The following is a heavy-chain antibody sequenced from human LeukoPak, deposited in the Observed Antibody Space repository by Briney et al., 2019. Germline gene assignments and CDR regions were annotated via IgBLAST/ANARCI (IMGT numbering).Heavy chain of an antibody. D-gene: IGHD4-17*01. J-gene: IGHJ4*02. CDR2: IIPIFGTA. CDR3: ARGPFGGGLEHYGDYWFDY. Sequence: SVKVSCKASGYTFTGYYMHWVRQAPGQGLEWMGGIIPIFGTANYAQKFQGRVTITADESTSTAYMELSSLRSEDTAVYYCARGPFGGGLEHYGDYWFDYWGQGTLVTVSS. CDR1: GYTFTGYY. V-gene: IGHV1-69*13.